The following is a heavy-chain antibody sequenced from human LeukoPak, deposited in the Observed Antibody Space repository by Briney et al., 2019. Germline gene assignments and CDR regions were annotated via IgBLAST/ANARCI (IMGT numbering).Heavy chain of an antibody. D-gene: IGHD1-26*01. CDR3: AGIVGNIEVFDY. V-gene: IGHV4-38-2*01. CDR1: GYSIGSDYY. Sequence: SETLSLTCAVSGYSIGSDYYWGWIRQPPGKGLEWIGSISHGGRTYYNPSFKSRVTTSVDTSKNEVSLKLSSVTAADTAVYYCAGIVGNIEVFDYWGQGTLVTVSS. CDR2: ISHGGRT. J-gene: IGHJ4*02.